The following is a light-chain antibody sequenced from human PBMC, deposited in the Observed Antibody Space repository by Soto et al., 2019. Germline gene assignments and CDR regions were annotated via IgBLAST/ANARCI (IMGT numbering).Light chain of an antibody. V-gene: IGKV1-39*01. CDR1: QRISGY. CDR2: GAS. Sequence: DIQMTQSPSSLSASVGDRVTITCRASQRISGYLNWYQQKPGKAPRLLVHGASTLLWGVPSRFSGSGSGTTFTLTISSLKPEDFATYYCQQRYSNVVTFGQGTRVEVK. CDR3: QQRYSNVVT. J-gene: IGKJ1*01.